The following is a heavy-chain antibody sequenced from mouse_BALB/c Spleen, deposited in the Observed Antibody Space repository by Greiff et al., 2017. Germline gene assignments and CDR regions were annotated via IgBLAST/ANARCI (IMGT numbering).Heavy chain of an antibody. CDR2: IRNKANGYTT. Sequence: DVQLVESGGGLVQPGGSLRLSCATSGFTFTDYYMSWVRQPPGKALEWLGFIRNKANGYTTEYSASVKGRFTISRDNSQSILYLQMNTLRAEDSATYYCARDYDYDYAMDYWGQGTSVTVSS. CDR3: ARDYDYDYAMDY. D-gene: IGHD2-4*01. J-gene: IGHJ4*01. CDR1: GFTFTDYY. V-gene: IGHV7-3*02.